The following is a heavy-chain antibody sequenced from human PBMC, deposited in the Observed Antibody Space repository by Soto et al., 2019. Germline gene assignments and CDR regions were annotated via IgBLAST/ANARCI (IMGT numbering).Heavy chain of an antibody. V-gene: IGHV3-23*01. CDR2: ISGIGGTT. D-gene: IGHD2-15*01. CDR3: AKSDLRYCSGGSCGYYYFDY. Sequence: EVQLLESGGGLVQPGGSLRLSCAASGFTFSNYAMIWVRQAPGKGLEWVSVISGIGGTTHYADSVKGRFTISRDNSQNTLYLQMNYLRAEDTAVYYCAKSDLRYCSGGSCGYYYFDYWGQGTLVTVSS. J-gene: IGHJ4*02. CDR1: GFTFSNYA.